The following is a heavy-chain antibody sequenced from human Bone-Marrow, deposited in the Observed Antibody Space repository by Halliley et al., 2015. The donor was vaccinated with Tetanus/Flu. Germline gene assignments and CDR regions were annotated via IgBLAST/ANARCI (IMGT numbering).Heavy chain of an antibody. V-gene: IGHV4-34*12. CDR2: IIKTGST. CDR1: GGSLSGNY. CDR3: MRAQGPYFNDMDV. Sequence: GLVKPSETLSLTCAVNGGSLSGNYWSWIRQPPGKGLEWIGEIIKTGSTDYNPSLKGRVTMSVDTSKNQLSLNLRSVTAADSAVYYCMRAQGPYFNDMDVWGQGTTVTVSS. J-gene: IGHJ6*02.